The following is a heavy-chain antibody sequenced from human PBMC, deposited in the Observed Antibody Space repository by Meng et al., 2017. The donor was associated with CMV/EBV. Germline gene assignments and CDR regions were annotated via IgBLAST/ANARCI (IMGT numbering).Heavy chain of an antibody. Sequence: GGSVRLSCAASGFTVSSNYMSWVRQAPGKGLEWVSVIYSGGSTYYADSVKGRFTISRDNSKNTLYLQMNSLRAEDTAVYYCARGGTTSYPYGMDVWGQGTTVTVSS. CDR1: GFTVSSNY. V-gene: IGHV3-53*01. J-gene: IGHJ6*02. D-gene: IGHD4-11*01. CDR2: IYSGGST. CDR3: ARGGTTSYPYGMDV.